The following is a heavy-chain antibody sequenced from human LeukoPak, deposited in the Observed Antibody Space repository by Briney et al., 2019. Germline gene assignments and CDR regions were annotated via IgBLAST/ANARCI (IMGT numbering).Heavy chain of an antibody. V-gene: IGHV7-4-1*02. D-gene: IGHD5-12*01. CDR3: ARSSSLVAARDL. J-gene: IGHJ4*02. CDR1: GYTFTSHV. CDR2: INTITGNP. Sequence: GASVKVSCKASGYTFTSHVINWVRQAPGQGLEYMGWINTITGNPTYAQDLTGRLVFSLDTSVSTAYLQISSLKAEDTAVYYCARSSSLVAARDLWGQGTLVTVSS.